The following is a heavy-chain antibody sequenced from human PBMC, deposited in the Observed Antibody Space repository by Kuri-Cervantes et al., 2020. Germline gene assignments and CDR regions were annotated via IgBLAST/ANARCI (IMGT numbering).Heavy chain of an antibody. D-gene: IGHD6-19*01. CDR3: ASGSGWLTPY. CDR2: ISGSGGST. Sequence: ETLSLTCAASGFTFSSYAMSWVRQAPGKGLEWVSAISGSGGSTYYAYSVKGRFTISRDNSKNTLYLQMNSLRAEDTAVYFCASGSGWLTPYWGQGTLVTVSS. CDR1: GFTFSSYA. V-gene: IGHV3-23*01. J-gene: IGHJ4*02.